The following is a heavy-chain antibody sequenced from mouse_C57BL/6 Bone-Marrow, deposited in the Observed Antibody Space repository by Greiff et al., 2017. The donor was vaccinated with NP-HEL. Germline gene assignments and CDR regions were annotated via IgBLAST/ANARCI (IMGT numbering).Heavy chain of an antibody. V-gene: IGHV1-52*01. Sequence: QVQLQQPGAELVRPGSSVKLSCKASGYTFTSYWMHWVKQRPIQGLEWIGNIDPSDSETHYNQKFKDKATLTVDKSSSTAYMQLSSLTSEDSAVYYCARYVYYYGSSWYFDVWGTGTTVTVSS. CDR2: IDPSDSET. J-gene: IGHJ1*03. D-gene: IGHD1-1*01. CDR3: ARYVYYYGSSWYFDV. CDR1: GYTFTSYW.